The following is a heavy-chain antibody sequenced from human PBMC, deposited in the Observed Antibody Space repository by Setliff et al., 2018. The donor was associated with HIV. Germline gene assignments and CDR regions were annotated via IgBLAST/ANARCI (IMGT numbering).Heavy chain of an antibody. J-gene: IGHJ5*02. Sequence: SETLSLTCTVSGVSGGSISSHYWNWIRQPPGKGLEWIGYIYYTGTTKNNPSLKSRVTMSIDTSKNQFSLKLSSVTAADTAVYYCARGLWFGGSYWFDPRGQGTLVTVSS. CDR1: GGSISSHY. CDR3: ARGLWFGGSYWFDP. V-gene: IGHV4-59*11. CDR2: IYYTGTT. D-gene: IGHD3-10*01.